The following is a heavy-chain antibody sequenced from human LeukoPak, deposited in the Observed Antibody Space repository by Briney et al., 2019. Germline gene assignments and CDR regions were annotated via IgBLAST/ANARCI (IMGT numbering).Heavy chain of an antibody. V-gene: IGHV3-66*01. D-gene: IGHD5-18*01. CDR2: IYSGGGT. CDR1: GLTVSSNY. CDR3: ARDQMNSRYSYGYSDY. J-gene: IGHJ4*02. Sequence: GESLRLSCAVSGLTVSSNYMSWVRQAPGKGLEWVSVIYSGGGTYYADSVKGRFTISRDISKNTLYLQMNSLRAEDTAVYYCARDQMNSRYSYGYSDYWGQGTLVTVSS.